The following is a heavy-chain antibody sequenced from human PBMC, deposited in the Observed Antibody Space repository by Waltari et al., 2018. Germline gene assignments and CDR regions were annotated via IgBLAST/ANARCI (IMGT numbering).Heavy chain of an antibody. CDR3: ARGGGNWNDVQGWFDP. J-gene: IGHJ5*02. D-gene: IGHD1-20*01. CDR1: GGSISSYY. V-gene: IGHV4-59*01. Sequence: QVQLQESGPGLVKPSETLSLTYTVSGGSISSYYWSWIRQPPGKGLEWIGYIYYSGSTNYNPSLKSRVTISVDTSKNQFSLKLSSVTAADTAVYYCARGGGNWNDVQGWFDPWGQGTLVTVSS. CDR2: IYYSGST.